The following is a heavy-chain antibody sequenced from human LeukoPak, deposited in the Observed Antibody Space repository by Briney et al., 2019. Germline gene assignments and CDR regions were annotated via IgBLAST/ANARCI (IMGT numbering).Heavy chain of an antibody. CDR1: GYTLTELS. J-gene: IGHJ4*02. V-gene: IGHV1-24*01. CDR2: FDPEDGEA. D-gene: IGHD6-19*01. CDR3: ATREVGYSSGWYDFDY. Sequence: EASVKVSCKVSGYTLTELSMHWVRQAPGKGLEWMGGFDPEDGEAIYAQKFQGRVTMTEDTSTDTAYMELSSLRSEDTVVYYCATREVGYSSGWYDFDYWGQGTLVTVSS.